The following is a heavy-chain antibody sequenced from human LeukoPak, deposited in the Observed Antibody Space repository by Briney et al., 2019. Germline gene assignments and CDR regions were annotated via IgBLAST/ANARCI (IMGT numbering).Heavy chain of an antibody. D-gene: IGHD3-16*01. CDR3: ARETLRAYYYYYGMDV. CDR1: GGSISSYY. J-gene: IGHJ6*02. Sequence: SETLSLTCTVSGGSISSYYWSWIRQPAGKGLEWIGRIYTSGSTNYNPSLKSRVTMSVDTSKNQLSLKLSSVTAADTAVYYCARETLRAYYYYYGMDVWGQGTTVTVSS. CDR2: IYTSGST. V-gene: IGHV4-4*07.